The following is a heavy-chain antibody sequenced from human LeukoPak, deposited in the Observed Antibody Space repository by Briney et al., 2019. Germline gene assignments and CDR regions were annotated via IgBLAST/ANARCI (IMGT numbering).Heavy chain of an antibody. CDR3: ASSSGSPEGDAFDI. V-gene: IGHV4-30-2*01. Sequence: SETLSLTCAVSGGSISSGGYSWSWIRQPPGKGLEWIRYIYHSGSTYYNPSLKSRVTISVDRSKNQFSLKLSSVTAADTAVYYCASSSGSPEGDAFDIWGQGTMVTVSS. CDR2: IYHSGST. CDR1: GGSISSGGYS. D-gene: IGHD3-10*01. J-gene: IGHJ3*02.